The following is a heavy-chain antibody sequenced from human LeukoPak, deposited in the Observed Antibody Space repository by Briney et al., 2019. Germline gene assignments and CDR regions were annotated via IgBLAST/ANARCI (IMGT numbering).Heavy chain of an antibody. V-gene: IGHV4-59*01. CDR3: ARGGPYLYFDY. D-gene: IGHD3-10*01. CDR1: GGSISSYY. Sequence: SETLSLTCTVSGGSISSYYWSWIRQPPGKGLEWIGYIYYSGSTNYNPSLKSRVTISVDTSKNQFSLKLSSVTAADTAVYYCARGGPYLYFDYWGQGTLVTVSS. J-gene: IGHJ4*02. CDR2: IYYSGST.